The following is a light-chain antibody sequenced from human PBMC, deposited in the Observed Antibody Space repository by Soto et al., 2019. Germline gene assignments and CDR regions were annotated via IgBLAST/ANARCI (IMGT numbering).Light chain of an antibody. Sequence: DIQMTPSPSTLAASVGDRVTITCRASQSISSWLDWYQQKPGKAPKLLIYKASSLESGVPSRFRGSGSGTEFTLTISSLQPDDFETYYCQQYNSYSWTFGQGTKVDNK. V-gene: IGKV1-5*03. CDR3: QQYNSYSWT. CDR2: KAS. CDR1: QSISSW. J-gene: IGKJ1*01.